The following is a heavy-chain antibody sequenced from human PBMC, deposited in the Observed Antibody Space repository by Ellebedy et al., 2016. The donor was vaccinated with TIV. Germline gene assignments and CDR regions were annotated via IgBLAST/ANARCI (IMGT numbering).Heavy chain of an antibody. CDR2: INPNSGGT. V-gene: IGHV1-2*02. D-gene: IGHD3-10*01. Sequence: AASVKVSCKASGYTFTGYYMHWVRQAPGQGLEWMGWINPNSGGTNYAQKFQGRVTMNRDTSISTAYMELSRLRSDDTAVYYCARDLVRGVTGRWFDPWGQGTLVTVSS. CDR1: GYTFTGYY. CDR3: ARDLVRGVTGRWFDP. J-gene: IGHJ5*02.